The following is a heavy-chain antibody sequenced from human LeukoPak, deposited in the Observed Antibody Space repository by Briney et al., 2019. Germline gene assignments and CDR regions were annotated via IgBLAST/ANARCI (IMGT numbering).Heavy chain of an antibody. V-gene: IGHV4-30-4*08. D-gene: IGHD3-10*01. CDR2: IYYSGST. J-gene: IGHJ4*02. Sequence: SETLSLTCTVSGGSISSGDYYWSWIRQPPGKGLEWIGYIYYSGSTYYNPSLKSRVTISVDTSKNQFSLKLSSVTAADTAVYYCARSGSYYGSTSGWGQGTLVTVSP. CDR1: GGSISSGDYY. CDR3: ARSGSYYGSTSG.